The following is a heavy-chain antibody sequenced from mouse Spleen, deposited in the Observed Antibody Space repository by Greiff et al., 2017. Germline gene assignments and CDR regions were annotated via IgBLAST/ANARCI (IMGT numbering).Heavy chain of an antibody. CDR2: ISSGGSYT. CDR1: GFTFSSYA. J-gene: IGHJ1*01. CDR3: ARHYYGSSYVCWYFDV. V-gene: IGHV5-9-3*01. Sequence: EVKVVESGGGLVKPGGSLKLSCAASGFTFSSYAMSWVRQTPEKRLEWVATISSGGSYTYYPDSVKGRFTISRDNAKNTLYLQMSSLRSEDTAMYYCARHYYGSSYVCWYFDVWGAGTTVTVSS. D-gene: IGHD1-1*01.